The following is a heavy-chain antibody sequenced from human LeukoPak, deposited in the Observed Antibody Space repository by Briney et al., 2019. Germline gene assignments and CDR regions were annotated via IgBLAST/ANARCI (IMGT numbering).Heavy chain of an antibody. CDR2: IYYSGST. J-gene: IGHJ6*02. V-gene: IGHV4-31*03. CDR1: GGSISSGGYY. CDR3: AREPPLRYYGMDI. Sequence: SQTLSLTCTVSGGSISSGGYYWSWIRQHPGKGLEWIGYIYYSGSTYYNPSLKSRVTISVDTSKNQFSLKLSSVTAADTAVYYCAREPPLRYYGMDIWGQGTTVTVSS. D-gene: IGHD3-9*01.